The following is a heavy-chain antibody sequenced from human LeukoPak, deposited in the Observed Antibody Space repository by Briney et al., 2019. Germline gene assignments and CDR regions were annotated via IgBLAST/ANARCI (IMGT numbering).Heavy chain of an antibody. CDR2: INPSIGTT. Sequence: GASVKVSCKASGYTFTGHYMHWVRQAPGQGLEWMGIINPSIGTTSYAQKFQGRVTMTRDTSTNTVYMELSSLRSEDTAVYYCAREVTLILSRLRSGFDPWGQGTLVTVSS. V-gene: IGHV1-46*01. CDR1: GYTFTGHY. J-gene: IGHJ5*02. D-gene: IGHD3-16*01. CDR3: AREVTLILSRLRSGFDP.